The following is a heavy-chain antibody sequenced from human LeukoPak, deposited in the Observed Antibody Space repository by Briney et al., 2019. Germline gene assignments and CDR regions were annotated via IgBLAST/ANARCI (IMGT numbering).Heavy chain of an antibody. D-gene: IGHD5-24*01. V-gene: IGHV6-1*01. Sequence: SQTLSLTCAISGDSVSSNSAAWNWIRQSPSRGLEWLGRTYFRSKWYNDYAVSVKSRITINPDTSKNQFSLKLSSVTAADTAVYYCARTDNYIPEGWFDPWGQGTLVTVSS. CDR2: TYFRSKWYN. J-gene: IGHJ5*02. CDR3: ARTDNYIPEGWFDP. CDR1: GDSVSSNSAA.